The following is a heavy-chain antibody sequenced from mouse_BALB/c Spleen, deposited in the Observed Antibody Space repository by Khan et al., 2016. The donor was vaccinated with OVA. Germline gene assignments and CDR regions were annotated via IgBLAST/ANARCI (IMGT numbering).Heavy chain of an antibody. J-gene: IGHJ4*01. CDR2: IGPGSSNA. V-gene: IGHV1S41*01. D-gene: IGHD1-1*01. Sequence: DLVKPGASVKLSCKASGYTFTSYWINWIKQRPGQGLEWIGRIGPGSSNAYYNDMFKGKATLTVDTSSNTAYIQLSSLSSEDSAVYFCARENYYGRGCYAMDYWGHGASVTVS. CDR1: GYTFTSYW. CDR3: ARENYYGRGCYAMDY.